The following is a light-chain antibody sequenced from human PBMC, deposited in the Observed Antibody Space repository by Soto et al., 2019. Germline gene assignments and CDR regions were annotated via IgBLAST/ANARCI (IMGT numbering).Light chain of an antibody. V-gene: IGKV1-5*03. J-gene: IGKJ1*01. CDR2: KAS. CDR1: QTISSW. CDR3: QHYNSYSEA. Sequence: DLQLTQSPSTLSGSVGDRVTITCRASQTISSWLAWYQQKPGKAPKLLIYKASTLKIGVPSRFSGSGSGTEFTLTISSLQPDDFATYDCQHYNSYSEAFGQGTKVELK.